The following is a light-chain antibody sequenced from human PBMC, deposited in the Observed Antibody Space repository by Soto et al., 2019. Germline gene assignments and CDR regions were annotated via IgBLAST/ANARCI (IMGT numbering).Light chain of an antibody. CDR1: SSDVGGYEY. V-gene: IGLV2-14*01. CDR3: ISYTSINLYV. CDR2: DVS. J-gene: IGLJ1*01. Sequence: QSALPQPASVSGSPGQSISISCTGTSSDVGGYEYVSWYQQHAGKAPKLMIYDVSSRPSGVSNRFSGSKSGNTASLTISGLQAEDEADYYCISYTSINLYVLGTGTKVTVL.